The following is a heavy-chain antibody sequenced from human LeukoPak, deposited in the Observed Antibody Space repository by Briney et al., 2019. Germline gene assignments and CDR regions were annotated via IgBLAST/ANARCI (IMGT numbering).Heavy chain of an antibody. Sequence: SETLSLTCAVYGGSFSGYYWTWIRQPPGKGLEWIGEINHSGSTNYNPSLKSRVSIAVDTSKNQLSLRLSSVTAADTAVYYCARDPIRERDVYWGQGTLVTVSS. J-gene: IGHJ4*02. CDR2: INHSGST. V-gene: IGHV4-34*01. CDR3: ARDPIRERDVY. D-gene: IGHD5-24*01. CDR1: GGSFSGYY.